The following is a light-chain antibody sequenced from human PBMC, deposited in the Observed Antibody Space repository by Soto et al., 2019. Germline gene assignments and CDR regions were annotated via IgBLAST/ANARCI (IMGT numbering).Light chain of an antibody. CDR3: MQALQTPYT. J-gene: IGKJ2*01. V-gene: IGKV2-28*01. CDR1: QRLLHSNGNNF. Sequence: EIVMTQSPPSLTVTPGEPASISCRSSQRLLHSNGNNFLDWYLQKPGQSPQLLIYLGSNRASGVPDRVSGSGAGTDFTLKISRVEAEDVGVYYCMQALQTPYTVGQGTKVDIK. CDR2: LGS.